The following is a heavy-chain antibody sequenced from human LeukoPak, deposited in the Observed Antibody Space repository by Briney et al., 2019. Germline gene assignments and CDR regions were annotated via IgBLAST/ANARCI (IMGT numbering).Heavy chain of an antibody. CDR3: AMGWAIFGGVTKGGVDY. V-gene: IGHV4-39*01. J-gene: IGHJ4*01. CDR2: IYYSGST. CDR1: GGSISSSSYY. D-gene: IGHD3-3*01. Sequence: PSETLSLTCTVSGGSISSSSYYWGWIRQPPGKGLEWIGSIYYSGSTYYNPSLKSRVTISVDTSKNQFSLKLSSVTAADTAVYYCAMGWAIFGGVTKGGVDYWGQGTLVTVSS.